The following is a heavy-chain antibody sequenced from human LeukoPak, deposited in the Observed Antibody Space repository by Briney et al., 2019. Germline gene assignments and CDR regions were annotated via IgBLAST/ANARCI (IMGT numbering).Heavy chain of an antibody. J-gene: IGHJ4*02. Sequence: GGSLRLSCAVSGFTFSSYGMTWVRQAPGKGLEWVSTISPSGEKTFHADSVKGRFTISRDTSKNTLYLQMNSLRAEDTAVYYCAKDYRQLAFVFDYWGQGTLVTVSS. CDR1: GFTFSSYG. D-gene: IGHD5-18*01. CDR3: AKDYRQLAFVFDY. V-gene: IGHV3-23*01. CDR2: ISPSGEKT.